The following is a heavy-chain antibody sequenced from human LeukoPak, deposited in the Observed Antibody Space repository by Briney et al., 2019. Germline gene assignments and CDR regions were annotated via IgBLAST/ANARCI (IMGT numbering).Heavy chain of an antibody. CDR3: ARHVRVTGTTVFDY. V-gene: IGHV4-59*08. J-gene: IGHJ4*02. D-gene: IGHD1-7*01. CDR1: GGSISSYY. Sequence: PSETLSLTCTVSGGSISSYYWSWIRQPPGKKLEWIGYIYYTGSTNYNPSLKGRVTISIDTSKNQFSLKLNSVTAADTAVFYCARHVRVTGTTVFDYWGQGTLVTVSS. CDR2: IYYTGST.